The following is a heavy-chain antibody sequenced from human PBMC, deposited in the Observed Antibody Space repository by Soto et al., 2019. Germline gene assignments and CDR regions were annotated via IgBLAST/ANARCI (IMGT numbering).Heavy chain of an antibody. D-gene: IGHD1-26*01. J-gene: IGHJ3*01. CDR3: AREIFTGSGAAFDV. V-gene: IGHV3-11*06. CDR1: GFTFIDHH. Sequence: QAQLVESGGDWVKPGGSLRLSCVASGFTFIDHHMTWIRQAPGKGLEWVTHTSGSSTNTNYAASVKGRFTISRDNAKSSVYLQMNSLRAEDTAVYYCAREIFTGSGAAFDVWGPGTRVTVSS. CDR2: TSGSSTNT.